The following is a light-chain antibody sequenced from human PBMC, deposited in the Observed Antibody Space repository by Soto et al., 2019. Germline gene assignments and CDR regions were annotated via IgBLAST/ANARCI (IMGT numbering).Light chain of an antibody. V-gene: IGKV1-5*03. Sequence: DIHMTHSPSTLSASVGDIVTITCRASQNINSWLAWYQQKPGKAPKLLIYEASSLEKGVPSRFSGSGSGTDFTFTISSLQPEDFATYYCQQHDSLPLTFGGGTKVDIK. CDR2: EAS. J-gene: IGKJ4*01. CDR1: QNINSW. CDR3: QQHDSLPLT.